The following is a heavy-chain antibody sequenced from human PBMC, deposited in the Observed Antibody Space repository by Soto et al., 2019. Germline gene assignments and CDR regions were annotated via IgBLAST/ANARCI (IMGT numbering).Heavy chain of an antibody. J-gene: IGHJ5*02. CDR1: GGSISSSSYY. D-gene: IGHD3-10*01. CDR3: ARITVPGPTNWFDP. CDR2: IYYSGST. Sequence: QLQLEESGPGLVKPSETLSLTCTVSGGSISSSSYYWGWIRQPPGKGLEWIGSIYYSGSTYYNPSLKSRVTISVDTSKNQFSLKLSSVTAADTAVYYCARITVPGPTNWFDPWGQGTLVTVSS. V-gene: IGHV4-39*01.